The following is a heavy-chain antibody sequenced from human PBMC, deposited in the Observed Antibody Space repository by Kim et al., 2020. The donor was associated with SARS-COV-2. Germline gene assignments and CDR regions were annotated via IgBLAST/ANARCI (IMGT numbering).Heavy chain of an antibody. J-gene: IGHJ4*02. CDR3: VAGGTYLGV. V-gene: IGHV3-7*01. Sequence: GSEKVYVDSVKGRVTISRDNARKSLFLQMDSLRPEDTAVYYCVAGGTYLGVWGQGTLVTVSS. CDR2: GSEK. D-gene: IGHD3-16*01.